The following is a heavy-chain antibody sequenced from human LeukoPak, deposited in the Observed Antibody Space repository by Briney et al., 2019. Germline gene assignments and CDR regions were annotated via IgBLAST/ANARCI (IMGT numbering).Heavy chain of an antibody. D-gene: IGHD6-13*01. CDR1: GFTFGGYA. J-gene: IGHJ4*02. V-gene: IGHV3-49*04. CDR2: IRSKAYGGTT. Sequence: GGSLRLSCTASGFTFGGYAMSWVRQAPGKGLGWVGFIRSKAYGGTTEYAASVKGRFTISRDDSKSIAYLQMNSLKTEDTAVHYCTRQQLYYFDYWGQGTLVTVSS. CDR3: TRQQLYYFDY.